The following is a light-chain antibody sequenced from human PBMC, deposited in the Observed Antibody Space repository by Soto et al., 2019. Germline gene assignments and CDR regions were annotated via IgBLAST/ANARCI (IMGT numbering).Light chain of an antibody. V-gene: IGKV3-20*01. CDR2: DAS. J-gene: IGKJ4*01. Sequence: IVLPQSPGTLSLSPGERATLSCRASQTVRNNYLAWYQQKPGQAPRLLIYDASSRATGIPDRFSGGGSGTDFTLTISRLEPEDFAVYYCQQFSSYPLTFGGGTKVDI. CDR1: QTVRNNY. CDR3: QQFSSYPLT.